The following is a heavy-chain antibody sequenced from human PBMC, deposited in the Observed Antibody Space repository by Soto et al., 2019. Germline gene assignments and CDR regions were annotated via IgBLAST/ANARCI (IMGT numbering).Heavy chain of an antibody. D-gene: IGHD5-12*01. Sequence: GGSLRLSCAASGFTFSSYEMNWVRQAPGKGLEWVSYISSSGSTIYYADSVKGRFTISRDNAKNSLYLQMNSLRAEDTAVYYCAREGWLQFDYWGQGTLVTVSS. J-gene: IGHJ4*02. V-gene: IGHV3-48*03. CDR3: AREGWLQFDY. CDR1: GFTFSSYE. CDR2: ISSSGSTI.